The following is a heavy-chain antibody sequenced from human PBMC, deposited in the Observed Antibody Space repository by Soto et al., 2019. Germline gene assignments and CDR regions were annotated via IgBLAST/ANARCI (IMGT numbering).Heavy chain of an antibody. CDR2: INHSGSH. Sequence: SEARCVTCAVSAGSLSGYYLSGIRHPLGNGLEWIGEINHSGSHNSNPSLKSRVTISVDTSKNQFSLKLSSVTAADTAVYYCARGHGGVWDYYDSSGYYRSGKLRFDIWGQGTMVT. CDR1: AGSLSGYY. D-gene: IGHD3-22*01. CDR3: ARGHGGVWDYYDSSGYYRSGKLRFDI. J-gene: IGHJ3*02. V-gene: IGHV4-34*01.